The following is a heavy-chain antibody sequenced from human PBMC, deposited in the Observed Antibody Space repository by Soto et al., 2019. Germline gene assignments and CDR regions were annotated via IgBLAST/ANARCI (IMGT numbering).Heavy chain of an antibody. CDR3: AREYYGSGSYPWFDP. J-gene: IGHJ5*02. D-gene: IGHD3-10*01. Sequence: ASVKVSCKASGYTFTGYYMHWVRQAPGQGLEWMGWINPNSGGTNYAQKFQGWVTMTRDTSISTAYMELSRLRSDDTAVYYCAREYYGSGSYPWFDPWGQGTLVTVSS. CDR1: GYTFTGYY. V-gene: IGHV1-2*04. CDR2: INPNSGGT.